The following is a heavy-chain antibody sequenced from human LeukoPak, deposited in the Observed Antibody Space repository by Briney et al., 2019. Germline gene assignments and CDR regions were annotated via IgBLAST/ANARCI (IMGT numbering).Heavy chain of an antibody. Sequence: GGSLRLSCAASGFTFSRSNMNWVRQAPGKGLEWLSYISSDSSAIYYADSVKGRFTISRDNAKNSLYLRMNSLRAEDTAVYYCARDDTIFGVVIIQADYWGQGTLVTVSS. CDR3: ARDDTIFGVVIIQADY. V-gene: IGHV3-48*04. J-gene: IGHJ4*02. CDR1: GFTFSRSN. D-gene: IGHD3-3*01. CDR2: ISSDSSAI.